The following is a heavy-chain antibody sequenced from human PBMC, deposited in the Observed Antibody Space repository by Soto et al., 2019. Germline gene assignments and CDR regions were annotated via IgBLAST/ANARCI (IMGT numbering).Heavy chain of an antibody. J-gene: IGHJ1*01. CDR2: IIPIFGTA. V-gene: IGHV1-69*01. Sequence: QVQLVQSGAEVKKPGSSVKVSCKASGGTFSSYAISWVRQAPGQGLEWMGGIIPIFGTANYAQKFQGRGTITADETTSTAYMEMSSLRAEDTAVYYCARALRFAEYFQHWGQGTLVTVSS. CDR1: GGTFSSYA. D-gene: IGHD3-10*01. CDR3: ARALRFAEYFQH.